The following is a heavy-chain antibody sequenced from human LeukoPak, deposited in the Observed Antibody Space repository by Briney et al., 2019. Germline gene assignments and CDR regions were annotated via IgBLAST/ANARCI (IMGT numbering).Heavy chain of an antibody. D-gene: IGHD3-16*01. Sequence: PGGSLRLSCAASGFTFSSYWMSWVRQAPGKGLEWVANIKQDGSEKYYVDSVKGRFTISRDNAKNSLYLQMNSLRAEDTAVYYCAREGDLYGYYFDYWGQGTLVTVSS. CDR1: GFTFSSYW. CDR2: IKQDGSEK. CDR3: AREGDLYGYYFDY. J-gene: IGHJ4*02. V-gene: IGHV3-7*01.